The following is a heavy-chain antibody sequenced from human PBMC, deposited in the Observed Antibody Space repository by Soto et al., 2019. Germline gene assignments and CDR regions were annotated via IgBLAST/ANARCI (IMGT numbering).Heavy chain of an antibody. J-gene: IGHJ4*02. D-gene: IGHD3-22*01. CDR3: AREEEEPYYDSSGYYAY. CDR1: GFTFSSYG. CDR2: IWYDGSNK. V-gene: IGHV3-33*01. Sequence: PVGSLRLSCAASGFTFSSYGMHWVRQAPGKGLEWVAVIWYDGSNKYYADSVRGRFTISRDNSKNTLYLQMNSLRAEDTAVYYCAREEEEPYYDSSGYYAYWGQGTLVTVSS.